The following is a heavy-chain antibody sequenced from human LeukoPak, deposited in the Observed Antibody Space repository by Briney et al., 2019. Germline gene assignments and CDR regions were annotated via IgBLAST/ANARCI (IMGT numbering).Heavy chain of an antibody. CDR2: IYGNDDK. Sequence: SGPTLVKPTQTLTLTCTFSGFPLNTGGVGVGWIRQPPGKPLEWLALIYGNDDKRYSPSLKSRLAITKDTSKNQVVLTMTNMDPVDTGTYFCSYRPGPRGWFDFWGQGTLVTVSS. V-gene: IGHV2-5*01. J-gene: IGHJ4*02. D-gene: IGHD1-26*01. CDR1: GFPLNTGGVG. CDR3: SYRPGPRGWFDF.